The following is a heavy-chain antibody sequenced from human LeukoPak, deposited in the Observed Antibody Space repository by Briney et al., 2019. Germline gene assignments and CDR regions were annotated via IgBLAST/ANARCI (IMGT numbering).Heavy chain of an antibody. D-gene: IGHD2-8*01. V-gene: IGHV3-7*01. Sequence: GGSPRLSCAASGFTFSSYWMSWVRQAPGKGLEWVANIKQDGSEKYYVDSVKGRFTISRDNAKNSLYLQMNSLRAEDTAVYYCARETLGYCTNGVCYSFYYYYYMDVWGKGTTVTVSS. CDR3: ARETLGYCTNGVCYSFYYYYYMDV. CDR1: GFTFSSYW. CDR2: IKQDGSEK. J-gene: IGHJ6*03.